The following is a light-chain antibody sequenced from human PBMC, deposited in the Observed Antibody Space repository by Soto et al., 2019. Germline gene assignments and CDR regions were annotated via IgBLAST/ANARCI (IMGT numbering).Light chain of an antibody. Sequence: EIVMTQSPATLSVSPGQRATLSCRASHSVRSDLAWYRQKPGQAPRLLIYSASTRATGVPARFSGSGSGTDFTLTITSLQSEDSGVYYCQQYYMWPPVFGQGTKVETK. CDR1: HSVRSD. J-gene: IGKJ2*01. V-gene: IGKV3-15*01. CDR3: QQYYMWPPV. CDR2: SAS.